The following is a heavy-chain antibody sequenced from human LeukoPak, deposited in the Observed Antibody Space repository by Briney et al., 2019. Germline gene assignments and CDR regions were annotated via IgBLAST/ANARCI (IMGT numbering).Heavy chain of an antibody. V-gene: IGHV3-30-3*02. J-gene: IGHJ3*02. CDR3: AKAVTVTQEFDAFDI. D-gene: IGHD4-17*01. Sequence: GGSLRLSCAASGFTFSSYAMHWVRQAPGKGLEWVAVISYDGSNKYYADSVKGRFTISRDNSKNTLYLQMNSLRTEDTAVYYCAKAVTVTQEFDAFDIWGQGTMVTVSS. CDR2: ISYDGSNK. CDR1: GFTFSSYA.